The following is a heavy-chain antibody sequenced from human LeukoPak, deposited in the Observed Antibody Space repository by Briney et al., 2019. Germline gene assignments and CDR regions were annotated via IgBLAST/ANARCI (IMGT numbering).Heavy chain of an antibody. CDR1: GGSISSYY. Sequence: PSETLSLTCTVSGGSISSYYWSWIRQPAGKGLEWIGRIYTSGSTNYNPSLKSRVTMSVDTSENQFSLKMSSVTAADTAVYYCATGGSSGSPFDYWGQGTLVTVSS. V-gene: IGHV4-4*07. J-gene: IGHJ4*02. D-gene: IGHD1-26*01. CDR3: ATGGSSGSPFDY. CDR2: IYTSGST.